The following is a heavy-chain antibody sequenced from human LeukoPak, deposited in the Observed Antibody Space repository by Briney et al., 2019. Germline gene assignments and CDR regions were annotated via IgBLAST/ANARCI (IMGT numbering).Heavy chain of an antibody. V-gene: IGHV1-18*01. CDR2: ISAYNGNT. D-gene: IGHD3-9*01. CDR1: GYTFTSYG. J-gene: IGHJ6*03. Sequence: ASVKVSCKASGYTFTSYGISWVRQAPGQGLEWMGWISAYNGNTNYAQKLQGRVTMTTDTSTSTAYMELRSLRSDDTAVYYCARARRTQLDWLFNYYYYMDVWGKGTTVTVSS. CDR3: ARARRTQLDWLFNYYYYMDV.